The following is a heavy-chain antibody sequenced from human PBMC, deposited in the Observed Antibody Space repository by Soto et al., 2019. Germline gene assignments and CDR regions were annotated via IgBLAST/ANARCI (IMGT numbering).Heavy chain of an antibody. D-gene: IGHD6-19*01. V-gene: IGHV1-2*04. CDR2: INPNSGGT. Sequence: ASVKVSCKASGYTFTGYYMHWVRQAPGQGLEWMGWINPNSGGTNYAQKFQGWVTMTRDTSISTAYMELSRLRSDDTAVYYCARGPIAVAGFWFDPWGQGTLVTVSS. CDR1: GYTFTGYY. CDR3: ARGPIAVAGFWFDP. J-gene: IGHJ5*02.